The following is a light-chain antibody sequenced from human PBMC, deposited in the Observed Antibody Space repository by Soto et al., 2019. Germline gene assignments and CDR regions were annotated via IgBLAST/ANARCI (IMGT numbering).Light chain of an antibody. CDR3: QSYDNSLTDYYV. V-gene: IGLV2-14*01. Sequence: QSALTQPASVSGSPGQSITISCTGTSSDVGGYNYVSWYQQHPGKAPKLMIYDVSNRPSGVSNRFSGSKSGNTASLTISGLQAEDEADYYCQSYDNSLTDYYVFGTGNKVTVL. CDR2: DVS. CDR1: SSDVGGYNY. J-gene: IGLJ1*01.